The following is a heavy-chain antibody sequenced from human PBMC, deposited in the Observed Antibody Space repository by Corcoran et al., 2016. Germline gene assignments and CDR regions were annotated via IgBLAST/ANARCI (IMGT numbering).Heavy chain of an antibody. V-gene: IGHV2-70*01. J-gene: IGHJ6*02. CDR1: GLSLSTSGMC. D-gene: IGHD3-10*01. CDR2: IDWDDDK. CDR3: ARTRDMVRAHKDYYGMDV. Sequence: QVTLRESGPALVKPTQTLTLTCTFSGLSLSTSGMCVSWIRQPPGKALEWLALIDWDDDKYYSTSLKTRLTISKDTSKNQVVLTMTNMDPVDTTTYYCARTRDMVRAHKDYYGMDVWGQGTTVTVSS.